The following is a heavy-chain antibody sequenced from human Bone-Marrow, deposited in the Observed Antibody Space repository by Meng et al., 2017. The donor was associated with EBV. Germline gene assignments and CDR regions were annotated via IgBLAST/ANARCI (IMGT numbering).Heavy chain of an antibody. J-gene: IGHJ4*02. Sequence: QVQLVESGXGVVQPXRSLRLXCAASGFTFSSYGMHWVRQAPGKGLEWVAVVSYDGSNKYYAESVKGRFTISRDNAKNTLYLQMSSLRGGDTAVYYCARDLPTPTTTFDYWGQGTLVTVSS. CDR2: VSYDGSNK. CDR3: ARDLPTPTTTFDY. D-gene: IGHD1-7*01. V-gene: IGHV3-30*03. CDR1: GFTFSSYG.